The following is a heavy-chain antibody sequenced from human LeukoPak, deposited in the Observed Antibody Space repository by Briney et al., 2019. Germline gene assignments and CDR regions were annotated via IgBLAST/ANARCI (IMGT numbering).Heavy chain of an antibody. Sequence: ASVKVSCKASGYTFTSYAMHWVRQAPGQRLEWMGWINAGNGNTKYSQDFQGRVTFTRDTSASTAYMELSSLRSEDMAVYYCARESAGVYVPEYYFDYWGQGTLVTVSS. V-gene: IGHV1-3*03. CDR2: INAGNGNT. CDR3: ARESAGVYVPEYYFDY. J-gene: IGHJ4*02. CDR1: GYTFTSYA. D-gene: IGHD2-8*01.